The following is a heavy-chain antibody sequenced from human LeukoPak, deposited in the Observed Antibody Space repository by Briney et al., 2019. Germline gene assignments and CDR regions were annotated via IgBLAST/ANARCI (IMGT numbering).Heavy chain of an antibody. J-gene: IGHJ4*02. CDR1: GFTLSSYA. CDR2: ISGSGGST. CDR3: ASGMITFGGVYDYFDY. D-gene: IGHD3-16*01. V-gene: IGHV3-23*01. Sequence: GGSLRLSCAASGFTLSSYAMSWVRQAPGKGLEWVSAISGSGGSTYYADSVKGRFTISRDNAKNSLYLQMNSLRGEDTAVYYCASGMITFGGVYDYFDYWGQGTLVTVAS.